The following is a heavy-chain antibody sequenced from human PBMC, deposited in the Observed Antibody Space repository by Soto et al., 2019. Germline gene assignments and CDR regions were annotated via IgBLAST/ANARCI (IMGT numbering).Heavy chain of an antibody. V-gene: IGHV5-10-1*01. J-gene: IGHJ6*02. Sequence: GESLKISCKGSGYNFTSYWISWVRQMPGKSLEWMGRIDPSDSYTNYSPSFQGHVTISADKSISTAYLQWSSLKASDTAMYYCARRPYYDFWSGYYNRVTYGMDGWGQGTTVTVSS. CDR1: GYNFTSYW. CDR2: IDPSDSYT. D-gene: IGHD3-3*01. CDR3: ARRPYYDFWSGYYNRVTYGMDG.